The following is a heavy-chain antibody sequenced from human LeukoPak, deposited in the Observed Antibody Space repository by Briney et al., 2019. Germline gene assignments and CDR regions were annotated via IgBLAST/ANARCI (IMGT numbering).Heavy chain of an antibody. Sequence: PSETLSLTCTVSGYSISSGYDWGWIRQPPGKGLEWIGSIYYRRTTYYNPSLKSRVTISVDTSKNQFSLRLSSVTAADTAVYYCASAGVRDWSGSMYFDLWGRGTLVTVSS. CDR3: ASAGVRDWSGSMYFDL. CDR1: GYSISSGYD. V-gene: IGHV4-38-2*02. J-gene: IGHJ2*01. CDR2: IYYRRTT. D-gene: IGHD3-3*01.